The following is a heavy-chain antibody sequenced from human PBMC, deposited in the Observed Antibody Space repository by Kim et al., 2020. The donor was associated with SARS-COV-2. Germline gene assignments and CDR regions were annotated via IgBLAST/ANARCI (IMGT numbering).Heavy chain of an antibody. J-gene: IGHJ4*01. Sequence: GRSLRLSCAASGFDFSSYAMHWVRHTPGKGLQWVAVISFHGHNKYYAESVMGRFTISRDNSENSVFLQMNSLTAEDTAVYYCAREFCSGGFCYFYYFD. V-gene: IGHV3-30*04. CDR2: ISFHGHNK. D-gene: IGHD2-15*01. CDR1: GFDFSSYA. CDR3: AREFCSGGFCYFYYFD.